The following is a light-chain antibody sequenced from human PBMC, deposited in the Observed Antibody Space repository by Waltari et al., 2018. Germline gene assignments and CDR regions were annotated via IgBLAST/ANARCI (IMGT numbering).Light chain of an antibody. CDR2: PAS. V-gene: IGKV1-9*01. J-gene: IGKJ1*01. CDR3: QQVNSYPRT. CDR1: QGSKRT. Sequence: DIQLTRSRSYLSASVGDRVTITCRASQGSKRTLAWYQQRPGKAPQLLIYPASTLQRGVPSTFRGSGSGTEFTLTISSLQPEDFATYYCQQVNSYPRTFGQGTKVEIK.